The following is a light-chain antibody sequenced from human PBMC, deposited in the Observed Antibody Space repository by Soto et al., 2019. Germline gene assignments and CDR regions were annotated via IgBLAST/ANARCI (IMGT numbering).Light chain of an antibody. CDR1: TGAVTSGYY. J-gene: IGLJ1*01. CDR2: SIN. Sequence: QAVVTQEPSLTVSPGGTVTLTCGSSTGAVTSGYYPNWFQQKPGQAPRPLIYSINNKYSWTPARFSGSLLGGKAALTLSRVQPEDEADYYCLLYYGGVHVFGTGTKLTVL. V-gene: IGLV7-43*01. CDR3: LLYYGGVHV.